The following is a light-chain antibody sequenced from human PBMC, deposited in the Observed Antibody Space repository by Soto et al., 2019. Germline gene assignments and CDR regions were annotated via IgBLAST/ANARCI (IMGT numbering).Light chain of an antibody. CDR1: QSISNW. V-gene: IGKV1-5*01. CDR3: QEYNTYSWA. CDR2: HAS. J-gene: IGKJ1*01. Sequence: MTQSPATLSVSPVEIATLSLRAIQSISNWLAWYQQKPGTAPKLLIYHASTLESGVPSRFSGSGSGTEFALTISSLQPDDFATYHCQEYNTYSWAFGQGTKVDI.